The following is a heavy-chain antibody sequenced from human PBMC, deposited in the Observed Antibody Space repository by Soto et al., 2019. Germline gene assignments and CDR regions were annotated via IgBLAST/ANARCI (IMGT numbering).Heavy chain of an antibody. CDR2: INPNSGAT. V-gene: IGHV1-2*02. J-gene: IGHJ5*02. CDR3: ARGGGTILAPLP. D-gene: IGHD3-3*01. CDR1: GYTFTGYF. Sequence: QMQLVQSGAEVKKPGASVKVSCKASGYTFTGYFMHWVRQAPGQGLEWMGWINPNSGATKYAQKFQGRVTLSRDTSIRTAYMELTGLRSDDTAVYYCARGGGTILAPLPWGQGTQVTVSS.